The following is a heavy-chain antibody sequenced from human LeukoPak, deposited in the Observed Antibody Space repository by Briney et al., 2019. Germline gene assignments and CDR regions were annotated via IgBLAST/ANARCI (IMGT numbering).Heavy chain of an antibody. CDR1: GFTFDAYA. J-gene: IGHJ4*02. D-gene: IGHD3-10*01. V-gene: IGHV3-23*03. Sequence: GGSLRLSCEASGFTFDAYAMHWVRQAPGKGLEWVSLINKDGSATYYADSVKGRFTISRDTSLNTLYLQMTSLRAEDTAVYFCAKRGIVIRGILVIGYHQEAYHYDYWGQGVLVTVSS. CDR3: AKRGIVIRGILVIGYHQEAYHYDY. CDR2: INKDGSAT.